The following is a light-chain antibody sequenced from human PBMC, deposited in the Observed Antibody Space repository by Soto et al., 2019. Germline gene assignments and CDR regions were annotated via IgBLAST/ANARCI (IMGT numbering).Light chain of an antibody. CDR3: QQYNGFWT. Sequence: DIQMTQSPPTLSASVGDRVNITCRASESISDWLAWYQQRPGKAPKLLIYKASTLESGVLSRFSGSGSGTEFTLTISSLQPVDFATYYCQQYNGFWTFGQGTMVEI. CDR2: KAS. V-gene: IGKV1-5*03. CDR1: ESISDW. J-gene: IGKJ1*01.